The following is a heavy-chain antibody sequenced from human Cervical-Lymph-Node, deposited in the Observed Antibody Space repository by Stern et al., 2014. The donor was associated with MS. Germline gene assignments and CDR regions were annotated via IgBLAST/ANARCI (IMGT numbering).Heavy chain of an antibody. D-gene: IGHD2-2*01. CDR3: ARDQGFQLMNS. V-gene: IGHV4-4*02. CDR2: VYHTGSA. CDR1: GDSISNDNW. Sequence: QLQLQESGPGLVRPSGTLSLTCAVSGDSISNDNWWSWVRQPPGKGLEWIGEVYHTGSANYDPSLKSRVTISVDTSKNQFSLRLTSMTAADTAVYYCARDQGFQLMNSWGQGTLVIVSS. J-gene: IGHJ4*02.